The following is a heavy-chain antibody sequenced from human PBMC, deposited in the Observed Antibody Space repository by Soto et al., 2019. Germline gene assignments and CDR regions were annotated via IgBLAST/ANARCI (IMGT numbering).Heavy chain of an antibody. J-gene: IGHJ5*02. CDR2: ISGSGGST. V-gene: IGHV3-23*01. D-gene: IGHD3-22*01. CDR1: GFTFSDYA. CDR3: AKDFYFDSSGYYSP. Sequence: PGGSLRLSCAASGFTFSDYAMSWVRQAPGKGLEWVSAISGSGGSTYYANSVKGRFTISRDNSERTVYLQMNSLRAEDTAIYFCAKDFYFDSSGYYSPWGQGT.